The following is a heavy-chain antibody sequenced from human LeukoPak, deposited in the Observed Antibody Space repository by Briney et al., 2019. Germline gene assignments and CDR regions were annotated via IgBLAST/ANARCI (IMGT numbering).Heavy chain of an antibody. D-gene: IGHD3-16*02. Sequence: GGSLRLSRAASGFTFGGYTMSWVRQAPGKGLQWVSTITSGGDYMYYADPVKGRFTISRDGSKNSLYLHMNSLRAEDTAVYYCARVSIFGVVIANDYWGQGTVVTVSS. V-gene: IGHV3-21*01. J-gene: IGHJ4*02. CDR2: ITSGGDYM. CDR3: ARVSIFGVVIANDY. CDR1: GFTFGGYT.